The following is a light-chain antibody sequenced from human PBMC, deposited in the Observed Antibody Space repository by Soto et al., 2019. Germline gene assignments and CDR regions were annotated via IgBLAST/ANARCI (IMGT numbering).Light chain of an antibody. CDR2: DVS. V-gene: IGLV2-14*03. CDR3: SSYRTGSTQL. J-gene: IGLJ2*01. Sequence: QSVLTQPASVSGSLGQSITISCTGTSSDVGGYNYVSWYQQHPDKVPKLIIYDVSNRPSGVSDRFSGSKSGNTASLTISGLQAEDEADYYCSSYRTGSTQLFGGGTKLTVL. CDR1: SSDVGGYNY.